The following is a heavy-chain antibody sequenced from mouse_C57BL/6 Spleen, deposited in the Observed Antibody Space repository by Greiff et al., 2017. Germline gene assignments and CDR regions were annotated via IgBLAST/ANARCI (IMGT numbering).Heavy chain of an antibody. V-gene: IGHV7-3*01. Sequence: EVQGVESGGGLVQPGGSLSLSCAASGFTFTDYYMSWVRQPPGKALEWLGFIRNKANGYTTAYSVSVQGRFTISRDNSQSILYLQMNALRAEDSATYCCARYINHGNSGNAMDYWGQGTSVTVSS. CDR1: GFTFTDYY. D-gene: IGHD2-1*01. CDR3: ARYINHGNSGNAMDY. J-gene: IGHJ4*01. CDR2: IRNKANGYTT.